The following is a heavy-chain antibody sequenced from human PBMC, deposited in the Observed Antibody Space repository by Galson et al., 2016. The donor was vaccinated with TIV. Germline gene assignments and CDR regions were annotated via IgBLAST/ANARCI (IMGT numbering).Heavy chain of an antibody. CDR3: ARGRNYYESGAYWD. CDR2: ITAIFRTA. Sequence: SVKVSCKASGVTFNSYAISWVRQAPGQGLEWMGGITAIFRTANYAQKFQGRVTITADESTSTAYMDLSSLRSEDTAVYYCARGRNYYESGAYWDWGQGTLVTFSS. V-gene: IGHV1-69*13. J-gene: IGHJ4*02. CDR1: GVTFNSYA. D-gene: IGHD3-22*01.